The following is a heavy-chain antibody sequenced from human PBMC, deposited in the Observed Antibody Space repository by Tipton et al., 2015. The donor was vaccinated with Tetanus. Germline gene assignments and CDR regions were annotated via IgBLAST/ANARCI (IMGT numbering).Heavy chain of an antibody. V-gene: IGHV3-21*01. CDR2: ISSSSRYI. J-gene: IGHJ3*02. Sequence: SLRLSCAASGFTLSRYTLNWVRQAPGKGLEWVSSISSSSRYIYYADSVKGRFTISRDNAKNSLYLQMNSLRAEDTAVYYCAKEGCSRCNGDSRFDIWGQGTKVTVSS. CDR1: GFTLSRYT. D-gene: IGHD2-15*01. CDR3: AKEGCSRCNGDSRFDI.